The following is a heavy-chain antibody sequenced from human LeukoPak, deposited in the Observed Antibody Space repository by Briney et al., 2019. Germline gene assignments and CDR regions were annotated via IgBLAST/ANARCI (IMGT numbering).Heavy chain of an antibody. CDR2: ISSSGRTT. CDR1: GFTFSSYE. D-gene: IGHD6-19*01. CDR3: ATSLSGWGTYHYMDV. Sequence: PGGSLRLSCAASGFTFSSYEMNWVRQAPGKGLEWVSYISSSGRTTYYADSVKGRFTISRDNAKNSLYLQMNSLRAEDTAVYYCATSLSGWGTYHYMDVWGKGTTVTISS. V-gene: IGHV3-48*03. J-gene: IGHJ6*03.